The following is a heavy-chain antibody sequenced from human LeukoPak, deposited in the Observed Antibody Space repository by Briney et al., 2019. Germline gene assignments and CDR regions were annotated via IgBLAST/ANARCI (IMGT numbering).Heavy chain of an antibody. CDR2: IVVGSGNT. CDR1: GFIFSSSA. V-gene: IGHV1-58*01. D-gene: IGHD4-17*01. Sequence: SVKVSCKASGFIFSSSAVQWVRQSRGQRLEWIGWIVVGSGNTNYAQNFQERVTITRDMSTSTAYMELSSLRSEDTAVYYCVADCYGDCIDWGQGTLVTVSS. CDR3: VADCYGDCID. J-gene: IGHJ4*02.